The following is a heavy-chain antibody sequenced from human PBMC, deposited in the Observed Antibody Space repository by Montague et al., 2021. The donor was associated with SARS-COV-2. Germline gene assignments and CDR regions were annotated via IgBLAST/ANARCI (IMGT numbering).Heavy chain of an antibody. CDR2: ISGSGGST. D-gene: IGHD5-18*01. Sequence: SLRLSCAASGFTFSSYAMSWVRQAPGKGLEWVSAISGSGGSTYYADSVKGRFTISRDNAKNSLYLQMNSLRAEDTAVYYCAADTAPSYYYYYGMDVWGQGTTVTVSS. CDR3: AADTAPSYYYYYGMDV. CDR1: GFTFSSYA. V-gene: IGHV3-23*01. J-gene: IGHJ6*02.